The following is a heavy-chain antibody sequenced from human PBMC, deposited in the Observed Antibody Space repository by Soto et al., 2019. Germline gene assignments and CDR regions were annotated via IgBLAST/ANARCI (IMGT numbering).Heavy chain of an antibody. CDR2: IIPIFGTA. D-gene: IGHD5-18*01. Sequence: SAKVSCKASGGTFSSYAISWVRQAPGQGLEWMGGIIPIFGTANYAQKFQGRVTITADKSTSTAYMELSSLRSEDTAVYYCARDGYSQPNYYYYGMDVWGQGTTVTVS. CDR1: GGTFSSYA. CDR3: ARDGYSQPNYYYYGMDV. V-gene: IGHV1-69*06. J-gene: IGHJ6*02.